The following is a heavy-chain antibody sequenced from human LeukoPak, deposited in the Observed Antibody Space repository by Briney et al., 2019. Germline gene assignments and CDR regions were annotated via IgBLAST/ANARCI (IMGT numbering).Heavy chain of an antibody. CDR3: ARDSYYDILTGYTRDAFDI. D-gene: IGHD3-9*01. CDR2: NSSSSSYI. V-gene: IGHV3-21*01. CDR1: GFTFSSYS. J-gene: IGHJ3*02. Sequence: GGSLRLSCAASGFTFSSYSMNWVRQAPGKGLEWVSSNSSSSSYIYYADSAKGRFTISRDNAKNSLYLQMNSLRAEDAAVYYCARDSYYDILTGYTRDAFDIWGQGTMVTVSS.